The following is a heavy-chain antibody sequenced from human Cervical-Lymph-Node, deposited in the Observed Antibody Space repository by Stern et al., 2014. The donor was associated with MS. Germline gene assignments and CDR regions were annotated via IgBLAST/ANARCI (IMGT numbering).Heavy chain of an antibody. J-gene: IGHJ4*02. V-gene: IGHV3-13*01. CDR3: AREDGYNQAGIDY. D-gene: IGHD5-24*01. Sequence: EVQLVESGGGLVQPGGSLRLSCAASGFAFSHPARHWVRQAPGKGREWASAIGTSDDTYYAGSVKGRVTISRENAKNSVYLQMKSLRVDDTAVYYCAREDGYNQAGIDYWGQGVLVTVSS. CDR1: GFAFSHPA. CDR2: IGTSDDT.